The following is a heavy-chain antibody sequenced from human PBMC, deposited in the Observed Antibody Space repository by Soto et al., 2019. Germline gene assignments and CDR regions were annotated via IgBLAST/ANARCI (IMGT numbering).Heavy chain of an antibody. D-gene: IGHD4-17*01. CDR1: GGSISSGAYH. V-gene: IGHV4-31*03. CDR3: ARGSGGDNDNWFDP. J-gene: IGHJ5*02. Sequence: KPSETLSLTCTVSGGSISSGAYHWNWIRQHPGKGLEWIGSIYYSGSTYDNPSLKSRVAISVDTSKNQFSLKVMSVTAADAAVYYCARGSGGDNDNWFDPWGQGILVTVSS. CDR2: IYYSGST.